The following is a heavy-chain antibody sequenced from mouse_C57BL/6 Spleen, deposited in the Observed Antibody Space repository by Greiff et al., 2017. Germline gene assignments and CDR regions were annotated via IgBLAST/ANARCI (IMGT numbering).Heavy chain of an antibody. Sequence: QVQLQQPGAELVKPGASVKLSCKASGYTFTSYWMQWVKQRPGQGLEWIGEIDPSDSFTHYNQKFKGKATLTVDTSSSPAYMQLRSLTSEDSSVYYYARRSGPDWDEDRGQSTTLTVSS. V-gene: IGHV1-50*01. D-gene: IGHD4-1*01. J-gene: IGHJ2*01. CDR3: ARRSGPDWDED. CDR1: GYTFTSYW. CDR2: IDPSDSFT.